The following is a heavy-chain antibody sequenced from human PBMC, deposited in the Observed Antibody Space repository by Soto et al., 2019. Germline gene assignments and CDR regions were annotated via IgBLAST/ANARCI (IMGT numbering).Heavy chain of an antibody. D-gene: IGHD4-4*01. Sequence: SETLSLTCTVSGGSVSRDSNFWSWIRRPPGKGLEWIGYIYYSGPTRYNPSLESRVTISIDSSKNQVSLNLTSVTAADTAVYYCARGYSHYAHWGRGTLVTVSS. CDR2: IYYSGPT. J-gene: IGHJ4*02. CDR1: GGSVSRDSNF. V-gene: IGHV4-61*01. CDR3: ARGYSHYAH.